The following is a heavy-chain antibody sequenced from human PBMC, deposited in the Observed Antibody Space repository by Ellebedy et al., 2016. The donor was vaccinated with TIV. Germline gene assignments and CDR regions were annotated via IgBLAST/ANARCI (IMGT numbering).Heavy chain of an antibody. Sequence: GGSLRLSXAASGFTFSDYAMHWVRQAPGKGLEWVSGISYNGGKIDYAASVQGRFTISRDNAKKSLYLQMDSLRLEDTAFYFCVKGFHCSSTKCYVSDYYYMDVWGKGTTVTVS. D-gene: IGHD2-2*01. CDR1: GFTFSDYA. CDR2: ISYNGGKI. V-gene: IGHV3-9*01. J-gene: IGHJ6*03. CDR3: VKGFHCSSTKCYVSDYYYMDV.